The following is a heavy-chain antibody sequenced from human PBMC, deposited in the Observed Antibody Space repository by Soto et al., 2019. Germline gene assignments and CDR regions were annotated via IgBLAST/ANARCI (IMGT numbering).Heavy chain of an antibody. Sequence: QVQLVQSGAEVKKPGPSVKVSCKASGYTFTNFYIHWVRQAPGQRLEWTGIINPSGGVTSNAQKIQGRVLMNTDTPTSTVYMELSSLKYDDTAVYYCARGSSSAYDSAREEYCQHWGQCTLVTVSS. D-gene: IGHD5-12*01. CDR2: INPSGGVT. V-gene: IGHV1-46*01. CDR3: ARGSSSAYDSAREEYCQH. J-gene: IGHJ1*01. CDR1: GYTFTNFY.